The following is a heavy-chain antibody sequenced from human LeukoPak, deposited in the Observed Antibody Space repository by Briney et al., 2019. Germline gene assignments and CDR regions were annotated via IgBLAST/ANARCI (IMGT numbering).Heavy chain of an antibody. J-gene: IGHJ4*02. Sequence: GGSLRLSCAASGFTFSSYAMHWVRQAPGKGLEWVAVISYDGSNKYYADSVKGRFTISRDNSKNTLYLQMNSLRAEDTAVYYCARSISYYYDSSGWPFDYWGQGTLVTVSS. D-gene: IGHD3-22*01. CDR3: ARSISYYYDSSGWPFDY. V-gene: IGHV3-30*04. CDR1: GFTFSSYA. CDR2: ISYDGSNK.